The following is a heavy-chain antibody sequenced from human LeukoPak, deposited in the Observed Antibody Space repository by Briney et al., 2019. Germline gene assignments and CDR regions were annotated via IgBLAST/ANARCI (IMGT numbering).Heavy chain of an antibody. V-gene: IGHV1-69*01. CDR2: IIPIFGTA. CDR3: ARIQRQEDYSQNAFDI. Sequence: SVKVSCKASGGTFSSYAISWVRQAPGQGLEWMGGIIPIFGTANYAQKFQGRVTITADESTSTAYMELSSLRSEDTAVYYCARIQRQEDYSQNAFDIWGQGTMVTVSS. J-gene: IGHJ3*02. CDR1: GGTFSSYA. D-gene: IGHD6-25*01.